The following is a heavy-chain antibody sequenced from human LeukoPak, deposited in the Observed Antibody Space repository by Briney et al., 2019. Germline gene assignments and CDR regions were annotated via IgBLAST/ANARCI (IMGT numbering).Heavy chain of an antibody. CDR2: INPNSGGT. V-gene: IGHV1-2*02. J-gene: IGHJ6*04. CDR1: GYIFTDYY. CDR3: ARGGGHYDFWSGYYTGLDV. Sequence: GASVKVSCKASGYIFTDYYMYWVRQAPGQGPEWMGWINPNSGGTNYAQKFQGRVTMTRDTSTSTAYMELSRLRSDDTAVYYCARGGGHYDFWSGYYTGLDVWGKGTTVTVSS. D-gene: IGHD3-3*01.